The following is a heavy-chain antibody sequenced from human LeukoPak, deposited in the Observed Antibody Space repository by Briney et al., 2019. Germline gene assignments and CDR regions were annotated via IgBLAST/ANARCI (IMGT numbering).Heavy chain of an antibody. CDR2: IIPIFGTT. CDR3: ARGAQGYSLSNGPDY. CDR1: GGTFSNYA. D-gene: IGHD5-18*01. J-gene: IGHJ4*02. V-gene: IGHV1-69*06. Sequence: SVKVSCKASGGTFSNYAITWVRQAPGQGLEWMGGIIPIFGTTTYAQKFQGRVTITADKSTSTAYMELSSLRSEDTAVYYCARGAQGYSLSNGPDYWGQGTLVTVS.